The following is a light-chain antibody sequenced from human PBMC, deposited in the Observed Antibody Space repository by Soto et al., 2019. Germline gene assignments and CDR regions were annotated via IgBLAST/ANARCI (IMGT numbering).Light chain of an antibody. Sequence: HSQPTWLGSPGEKPPSSSGASQNFTATLAGYQHQPGQAPRLLINGASTRVTGIPARFSGSGSGTDFTLTISSLQSEDSAVYYCQHYDNWPHTFGQGTKLEIK. CDR2: GAS. CDR3: QHYDNWPHT. J-gene: IGKJ2*01. CDR1: QNFTAT. V-gene: IGKV3-15*01.